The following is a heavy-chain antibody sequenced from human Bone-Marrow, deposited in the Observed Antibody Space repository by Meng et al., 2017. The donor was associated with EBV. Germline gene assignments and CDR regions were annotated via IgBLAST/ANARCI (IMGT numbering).Heavy chain of an antibody. Sequence: QGQLKESGPGLVKPSETLYLTCTRSGGSISSYYWSWIRQPPGKGLEWIGYIYYSGSTNYNPSLKSRVAISVDTSKNQFSLKLSSVTAADTAVYYCAREYYDSSGYYDYWGQGTLVTVSS. CDR1: GGSISSYY. V-gene: IGHV4-59*01. CDR2: IYYSGST. D-gene: IGHD3-22*01. CDR3: AREYYDSSGYYDY. J-gene: IGHJ4*02.